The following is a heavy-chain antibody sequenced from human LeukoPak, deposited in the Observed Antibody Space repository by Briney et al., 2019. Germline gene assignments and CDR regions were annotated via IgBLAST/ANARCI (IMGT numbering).Heavy chain of an antibody. CDR2: ISAYNGNT. D-gene: IGHD3-22*01. CDR3: ARRRVDYYDSSGYSKGMDY. CDR1: GYTFTSYG. J-gene: IGHJ4*02. Sequence: ASVKVSCKASGYTFTSYGISWVRQAPGQGLEWMGWISAYNGNTNYAQKLQGRVTMTTDTSTSTAYMELRSLRSDDTAVYYCARRRVDYYDSSGYSKGMDYWGQGTLATVSS. V-gene: IGHV1-18*01.